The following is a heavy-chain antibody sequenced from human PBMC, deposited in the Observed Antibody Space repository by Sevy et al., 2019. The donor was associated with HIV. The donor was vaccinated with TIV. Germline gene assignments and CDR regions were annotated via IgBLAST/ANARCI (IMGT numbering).Heavy chain of an antibody. CDR2: ISSSGSTI. J-gene: IGHJ4*02. Sequence: GGSLRLSCVASGFTFSSYSMNWVRQAPGKGLEWVSYISSSGSTIYYADSVKGRFIISRDNAKNSLYLQMNTLRVEDTAVYYCVTIVRFGYWGQGTLVTVSS. D-gene: IGHD3-16*01. CDR3: VTIVRFGY. CDR1: GFTFSSYS. V-gene: IGHV3-48*01.